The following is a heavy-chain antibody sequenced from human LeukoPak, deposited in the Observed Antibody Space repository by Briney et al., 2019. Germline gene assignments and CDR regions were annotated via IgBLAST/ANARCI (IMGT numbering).Heavy chain of an antibody. CDR2: ISSSSSYI. D-gene: IGHD1-26*01. CDR3: VRKPSGTYSYHLDY. Sequence: GGSLRLSCAASGFTFSSYSMNWVRQAPGKGLEWVSSISSSSSYIYYADSVKGRFTISRDNAKNSLYLQMNGLRAEDTAVYYCVRKPSGTYSYHLDYWGQGTLVTVSS. V-gene: IGHV3-21*01. CDR1: GFTFSSYS. J-gene: IGHJ4*02.